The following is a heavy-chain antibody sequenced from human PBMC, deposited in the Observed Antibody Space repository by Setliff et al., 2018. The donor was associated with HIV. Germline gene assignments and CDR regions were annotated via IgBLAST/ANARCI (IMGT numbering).Heavy chain of an antibody. CDR3: SRLYYNFWTGHRAFFNY. Sequence: SETLSLTCAVYGGSFSGYYWNWIRQPPGKGLEWIGEINHSGSTNHNPSLKSRLTISLDTSNNQFSVRLTSVTAADTAIYYCSRLYYNFWTGHRAFFNYWGQGTLVTVSS. D-gene: IGHD3-3*01. CDR1: GGSFSGYY. V-gene: IGHV4-34*01. CDR2: INHSGST. J-gene: IGHJ4*02.